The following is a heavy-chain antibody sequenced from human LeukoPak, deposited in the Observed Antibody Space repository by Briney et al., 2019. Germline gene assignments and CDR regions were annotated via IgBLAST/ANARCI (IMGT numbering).Heavy chain of an antibody. D-gene: IGHD3-3*01. CDR1: GGSISSYY. Sequence: SETLSLTCTVSGGSISSYYWSWIRQPAGKGLEWIGRIYTSGSTNYNPSLKSRVTMSVDTSKNQFSLKLSSVTAADTAVYYCARDNGFLGPIAFDIWGQGTMVTVSS. V-gene: IGHV4-4*07. CDR2: IYTSGST. CDR3: ARDNGFLGPIAFDI. J-gene: IGHJ3*02.